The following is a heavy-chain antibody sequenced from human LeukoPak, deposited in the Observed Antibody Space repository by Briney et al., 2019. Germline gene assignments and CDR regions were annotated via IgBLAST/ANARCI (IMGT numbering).Heavy chain of an antibody. CDR1: GFTFSSYS. V-gene: IGHV3-21*01. D-gene: IGHD3-3*01. J-gene: IGHJ6*03. CDR2: ISSSSSYI. Sequence: GGSLRLSCAASGFTFSSYSMNWVRQAPGKGLEWVSSISSSSSYIYYADSVKGRFTISRDNAKNSLYLQMNSLRAEDTAVYYCARTQSSPTIFASLDYYYMDVWGEGTTVTVSS. CDR3: ARTQSSPTIFASLDYYYMDV.